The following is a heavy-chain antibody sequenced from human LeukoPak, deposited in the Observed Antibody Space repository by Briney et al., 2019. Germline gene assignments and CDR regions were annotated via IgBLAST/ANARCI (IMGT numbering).Heavy chain of an antibody. CDR2: INPNSGGT. CDR1: GYTFTGYY. CDR3: ARGDNWNGHDAFDI. V-gene: IGHV1-2*04. J-gene: IGHJ3*02. D-gene: IGHD1-1*01. Sequence: ASVKVSCKASGYTFTGYYMHWVRQAPGQGLEWMGWINPNSGGTNYAQKFQGWVTMTRDTSISTAYMELSRLRSDDTAVYYCARGDNWNGHDAFDIWGQGTMGTVSS.